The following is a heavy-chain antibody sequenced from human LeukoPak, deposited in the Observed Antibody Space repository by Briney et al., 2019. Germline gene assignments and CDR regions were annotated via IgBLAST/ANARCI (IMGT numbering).Heavy chain of an antibody. CDR1: GDSVSRSSVA. J-gene: IGHJ3*02. CDR3: ARDQWWAFDI. D-gene: IGHD2-15*01. Sequence: SQTLSLTCAISGDSVSRSSVAWNWIRRSPSRGLEWLGRTYYRSKWSNDYAVSVKSRITINPDTSKNQLSLQLNSVTPEDTAVYYCARDQWWAFDIWGQGTMVTVSS. CDR2: TYYRSKWSN. V-gene: IGHV6-1*01.